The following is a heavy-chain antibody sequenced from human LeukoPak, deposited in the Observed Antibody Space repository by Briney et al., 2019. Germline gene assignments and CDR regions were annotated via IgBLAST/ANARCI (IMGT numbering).Heavy chain of an antibody. V-gene: IGHV4-59*08. CDR2: IYCSWST. Sequence: SETLSLTCTVSVVSICSYYWSCIPQPPGKGRECIGYIYCSWSTNYNPSLKRRVTISVDTSKNQFSLKLSSVTAADTAVYYCARHHIAAALNWFDPWGQGTLVTVSS. CDR3: ARHHIAAALNWFDP. D-gene: IGHD6-13*01. J-gene: IGHJ5*02. CDR1: VVSICSYY.